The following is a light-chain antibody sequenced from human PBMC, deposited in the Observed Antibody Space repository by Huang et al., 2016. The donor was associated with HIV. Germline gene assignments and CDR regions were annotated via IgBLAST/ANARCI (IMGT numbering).Light chain of an antibody. CDR2: DAS. Sequence: EIVLTQSPATLSLSPGERATLSCRASQSVGGYFAWYQQKPGQAPRLLIYDASNRATGIPARFSGSGSGTDFTLTTSSLEPEDFAVYYCQQRTNWPPGFTFGPGTKVDIK. J-gene: IGKJ3*01. CDR3: QQRTNWPPGFT. V-gene: IGKV3-11*01. CDR1: QSVGGY.